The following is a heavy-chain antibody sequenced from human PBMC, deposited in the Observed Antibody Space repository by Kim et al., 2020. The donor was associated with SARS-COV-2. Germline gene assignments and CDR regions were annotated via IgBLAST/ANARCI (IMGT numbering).Heavy chain of an antibody. CDR3: ARSSSSWYGDYYYGMDV. J-gene: IGHJ6*02. Sequence: LKSRVTISVDRSKNQCSLKLSSVTAADTAVYYCARSSSSWYGDYYYGMDVWGQGTTVTVSS. D-gene: IGHD6-13*01. V-gene: IGHV4-39*01.